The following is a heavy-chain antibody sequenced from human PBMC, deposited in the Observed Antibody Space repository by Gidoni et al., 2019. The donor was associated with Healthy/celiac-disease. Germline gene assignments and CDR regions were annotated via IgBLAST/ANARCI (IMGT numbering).Heavy chain of an antibody. D-gene: IGHD3-16*01. CDR1: FSSYA. CDR3: AKWGRSIVANQIN. V-gene: IGHV3-23*01. J-gene: IGHJ4*02. Sequence: FSSYAMSWVRQAPGKGLELVSAISGSGGSTYYADSVKGRFTISRDNSKNTLYLQMNSLRAEDTAVYYCAKWGRSIVANQINWGQGTLVTVSS. CDR2: ISGSGGST.